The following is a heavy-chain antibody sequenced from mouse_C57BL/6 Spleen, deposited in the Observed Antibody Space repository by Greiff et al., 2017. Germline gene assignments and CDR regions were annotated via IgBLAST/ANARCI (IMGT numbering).Heavy chain of an antibody. D-gene: IGHD1-1*01. CDR3: ARHPTVVATDYAMDY. J-gene: IGHJ4*01. Sequence: VQLQQSGAELARPGASVKLSCKASGYTFTSYGISWVKQRTGQGPEWIGEIYPRSGNTYYNEKFKGKATLTADKSSSTAYMELRSLTSEDSAVYFCARHPTVVATDYAMDYWGQGTSVTVSS. V-gene: IGHV1-81*01. CDR2: IYPRSGNT. CDR1: GYTFTSYG.